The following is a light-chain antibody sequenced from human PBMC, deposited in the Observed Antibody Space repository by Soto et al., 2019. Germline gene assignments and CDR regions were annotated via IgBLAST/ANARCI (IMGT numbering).Light chain of an antibody. V-gene: IGLV1-40*01. CDR1: SSNIGAGYD. CDR3: QSYDSSLSGPVV. Sequence: QPVLTQPPSVSGAPGQRVTISCTGSSSNIGAGYDVHWYQQLPGTAPKLLIYGNSNRPSGVPDRFSGSKSGTSASLAITGLQAEDEADYYCQSYDSSLSGPVVFGGGTMVTVL. J-gene: IGLJ2*01. CDR2: GNS.